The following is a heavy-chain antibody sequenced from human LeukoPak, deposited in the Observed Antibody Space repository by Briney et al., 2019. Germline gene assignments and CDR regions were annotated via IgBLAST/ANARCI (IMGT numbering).Heavy chain of an antibody. Sequence: ASVKVSCRASGYTFTGYYMHWVRQAPGQGLEWMGWINPNSGGTNYAQKFQGWVTMTRDTSISTAYMELSRLRSDDTAVYYCAREGKAVAGTLGYWGQGTLVTVSS. CDR2: INPNSGGT. J-gene: IGHJ4*02. D-gene: IGHD6-19*01. CDR1: GYTFTGYY. V-gene: IGHV1-2*04. CDR3: AREGKAVAGTLGY.